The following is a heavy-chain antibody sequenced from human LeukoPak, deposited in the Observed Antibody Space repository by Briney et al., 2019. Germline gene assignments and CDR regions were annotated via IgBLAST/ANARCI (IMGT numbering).Heavy chain of an antibody. D-gene: IGHD1-1*01. CDR1: GGSFSGYY. CDR2: INHSGST. V-gene: IGHV4-34*01. Sequence: SETLSLTCAVYGGSFSGYYWSWIRQPPGKGLEWIGEINHSGSTNYNPSLKSRVTISVDTSKNQFSLKLSSVTAADTAVYYCARGWDTAGTGWFDPWGQGTLVTVSS. CDR3: ARGWDTAGTGWFDP. J-gene: IGHJ5*02.